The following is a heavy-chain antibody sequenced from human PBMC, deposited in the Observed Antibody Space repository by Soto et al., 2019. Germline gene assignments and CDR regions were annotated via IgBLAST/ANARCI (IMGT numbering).Heavy chain of an antibody. CDR3: ARVVVLLWFGELNYYYMDV. D-gene: IGHD3-10*01. J-gene: IGHJ6*03. CDR2: INHSGST. Sequence: QVQLQQWGAGLLKPSETLSLTCAVYGGSFSGYYWSWIRQPPGKGLEWIGEINHSGSTNYNPSLKSRVTISVDTSKNQFSLKLSSVTAADTAVYYCARVVVLLWFGELNYYYMDVWGKGTTVTVSS. CDR1: GGSFSGYY. V-gene: IGHV4-34*01.